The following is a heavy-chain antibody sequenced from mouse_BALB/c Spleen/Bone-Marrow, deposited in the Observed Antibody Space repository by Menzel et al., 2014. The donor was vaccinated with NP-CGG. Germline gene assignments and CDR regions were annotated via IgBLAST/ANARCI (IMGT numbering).Heavy chain of an antibody. V-gene: IGHV5-12-2*01. CDR2: ISNGGGST. Sequence: EVMLVESGGGLVQPGGSLKLSCAASGFTFSSYTMSWVRQTPEKRLEWVAYISNGGGSTYYPDTVKGRFTISRDNAKNPLYLQMSSLKSEDTAMYYCATGTFAYWGQGTLVTVSA. D-gene: IGHD4-1*01. J-gene: IGHJ3*01. CDR1: GFTFSSYT. CDR3: ATGTFAY.